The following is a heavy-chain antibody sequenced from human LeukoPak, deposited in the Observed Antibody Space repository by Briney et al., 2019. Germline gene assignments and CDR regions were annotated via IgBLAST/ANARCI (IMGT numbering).Heavy chain of an antibody. CDR1: GGSFSSGYW. D-gene: IGHD2-21*02. CDR2: IYHSGST. V-gene: IGHV4-4*02. J-gene: IGHJ3*02. CDR3: AKGFVVVTADAFDI. Sequence: SGTLSLTCAVSGGSFSSGYWWSWVRQSPGKGLEWIGSIYHSGSTYYNPSLKSRATISVDTSRNQFSLKLSSVTAADTAVYYCAKGFVVVTADAFDIWGQGTMVTVSS.